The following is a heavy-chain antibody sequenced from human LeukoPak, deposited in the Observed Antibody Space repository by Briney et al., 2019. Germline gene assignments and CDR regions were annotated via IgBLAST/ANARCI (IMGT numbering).Heavy chain of an antibody. J-gene: IGHJ6*02. CDR2: ISYDGSNN. Sequence: GRSLRLSCSASGFTFSSYAMHWVRQAPGKGLEWVAVISYDGSNNYYEDSVKGRFTISRDNSKNTLYLQMNSLRAEDTAVYYCARDPPTLILTGYYIDYGMDVWGQGTTVTVSS. CDR1: GFTFSSYA. V-gene: IGHV3-30*01. D-gene: IGHD3-9*01. CDR3: ARDPPTLILTGYYIDYGMDV.